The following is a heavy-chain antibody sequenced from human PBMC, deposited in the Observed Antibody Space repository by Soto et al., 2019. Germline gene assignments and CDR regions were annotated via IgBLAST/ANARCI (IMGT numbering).Heavy chain of an antibody. CDR1: GFTFDDYA. CDR2: ISWNSGSI. J-gene: IGHJ6*02. V-gene: IGHV3-9*01. CDR3: AKDNGYYDFWSGYGMDV. Sequence: EVQLVESGGGLVQPGRSLRLSCAASGFTFDDYAMHWVRQAPGKGLEWVSGISWNSGSIGYADSVEGRFTISRDNAKNSLYLQMNSLRAEDTALYYCAKDNGYYDFWSGYGMDVWGQGTTVTVSS. D-gene: IGHD3-3*01.